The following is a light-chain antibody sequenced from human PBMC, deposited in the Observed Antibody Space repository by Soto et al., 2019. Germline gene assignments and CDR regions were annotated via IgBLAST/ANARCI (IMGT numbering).Light chain of an antibody. CDR2: GTS. Sequence: DIVLTQSPGTLSLSPGERATLSCRASQSIATQFFTWYQQRPGQAPRVLIYGTSTRATGIPYRFSCSGSGTDFTLTISRLESEEFAVYYCQLYDRSLGYTFRQGFKLEIK. CDR1: QSIATQF. V-gene: IGKV3-20*01. CDR3: QLYDRSLGYT. J-gene: IGKJ2*01.